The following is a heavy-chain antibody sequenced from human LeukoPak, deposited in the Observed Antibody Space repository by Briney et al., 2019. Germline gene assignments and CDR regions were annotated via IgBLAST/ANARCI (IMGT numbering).Heavy chain of an antibody. CDR3: AKYSSGRLDY. D-gene: IGHD6-19*01. CDR2: IYSSGST. Sequence: PSETLSLTCTVSGGSISSYYWSWIRQPPAKGREWIGYIYSSGSTNNNPSLKSRVTISVDTSKIQFSLKLSSVTAGDTAVYYCAKYSSGRLDYWGEGTLVTVSS. J-gene: IGHJ4*02. V-gene: IGHV4-59*08. CDR1: GGSISSYY.